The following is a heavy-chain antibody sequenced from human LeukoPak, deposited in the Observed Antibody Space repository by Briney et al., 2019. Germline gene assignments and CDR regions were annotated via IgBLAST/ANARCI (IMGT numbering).Heavy chain of an antibody. D-gene: IGHD6-13*01. Sequence: SKTLSLTCAVYGGSFSGYYWSWIRQPPGKGLEWIGEINHSGSTNYNPSLKSRVTISVDTSKNQFSLKLSSVTAADTAVYYCARGWRIAAAGYYFDYWGQGTLVTVSS. V-gene: IGHV4-34*01. J-gene: IGHJ4*02. CDR2: INHSGST. CDR1: GGSFSGYY. CDR3: ARGWRIAAAGYYFDY.